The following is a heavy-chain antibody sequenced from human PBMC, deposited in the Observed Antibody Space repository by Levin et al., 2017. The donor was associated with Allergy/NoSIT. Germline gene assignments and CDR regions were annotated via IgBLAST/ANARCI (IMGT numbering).Heavy chain of an antibody. D-gene: IGHD3-22*01. J-gene: IGHJ3*02. CDR2: IYYSGST. CDR1: GGSISSSSYY. CDR3: ARETVNYYDSSGYYPDAFDI. Sequence: SQTLSLTCTVSGGSISSSSYYWGWIRQPPGKGLEWIGSIYYSGSTYYNPSLKSRVTISVDTSKNQFSLKLSSVTAADTAVYYCARETVNYYDSSGYYPDAFDIWGQGTMVTVSS. V-gene: IGHV4-39*07.